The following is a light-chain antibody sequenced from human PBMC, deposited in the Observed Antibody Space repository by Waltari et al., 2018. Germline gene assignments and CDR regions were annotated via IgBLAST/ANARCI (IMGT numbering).Light chain of an antibody. J-gene: IGKJ1*01. CDR3: LQYGDWPPWT. CDR1: QYIVSH. Sequence: ETVMTQSPATLSMSPGETATLSCRASQYIVSHLAWYQQRPGQAHRPLIYGASSRATGVPARCSGSWSGTHFTLTISSLQSEDFAVYFCLQYGDWPPWTFGQGTKVEFK. V-gene: IGKV3-15*01. CDR2: GAS.